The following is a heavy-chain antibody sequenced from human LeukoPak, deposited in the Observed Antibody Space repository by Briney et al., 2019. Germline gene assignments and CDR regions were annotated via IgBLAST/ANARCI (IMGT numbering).Heavy chain of an antibody. J-gene: IGHJ4*02. D-gene: IGHD6-13*01. CDR2: IYYSGST. V-gene: IGHV4-39*07. Sequence: SETLSLTCTVSAGSISSSNYYWGWIRQPPGKGLEWIGSIYYSGSTYYNPSLKSRVTISVDTSKNQFSLKLSSVTAADTAVYYCARNLAAAGTWGDYWGQGTLVTVSS. CDR3: ARNLAAAGTWGDY. CDR1: AGSISSSNYY.